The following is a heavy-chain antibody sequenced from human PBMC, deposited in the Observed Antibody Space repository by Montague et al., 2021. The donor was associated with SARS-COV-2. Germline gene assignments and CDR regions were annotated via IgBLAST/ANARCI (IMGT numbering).Heavy chain of an antibody. CDR2: IYYSGST. Sequence: SETRSLTCTVSGGSISSYYWSWIRQPPGKGLEWIGYIYYSGSTNYNPSLKSRVTISVDTSKNQFSLKLGSVTAADTAVYYCARDLGDYWGQGTLVTVSS. CDR3: ARDLGDY. CDR1: GGSISSYY. J-gene: IGHJ4*02. V-gene: IGHV4-59*13.